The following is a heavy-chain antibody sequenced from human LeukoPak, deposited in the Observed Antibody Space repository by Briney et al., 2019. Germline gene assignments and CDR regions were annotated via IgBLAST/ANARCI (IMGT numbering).Heavy chain of an antibody. Sequence: GGSLRLSCAASGFTFSSYGMSWVRQAPGKGLEWVSAISGSGGSTYYADSVKGRFTISRDNSKNTLYLQMNSLRAEDTAVYYCARDQAGSGHYADYWGQGTLVTVSS. CDR2: ISGSGGST. CDR1: GFTFSSYG. J-gene: IGHJ4*02. CDR3: ARDQAGSGHYADY. D-gene: IGHD3-10*01. V-gene: IGHV3-23*01.